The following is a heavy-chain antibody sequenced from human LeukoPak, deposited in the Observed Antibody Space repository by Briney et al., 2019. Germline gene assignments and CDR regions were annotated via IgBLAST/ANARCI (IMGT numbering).Heavy chain of an antibody. J-gene: IGHJ3*02. CDR3: ARDDYGGNSHYAFDI. CDR2: IHSGGST. CDR1: GFIVNSNY. D-gene: IGHD4-23*01. V-gene: IGHV3-66*01. Sequence: GGSLRLSCAASGFIVNSNYMSWVRQAPGKGLECVSFIHSGGSTYYADSVKGRFTISSDNSKNTLYLQMNSLRAEDTAVYYCARDDYGGNSHYAFDIWGQGTMVTVSS.